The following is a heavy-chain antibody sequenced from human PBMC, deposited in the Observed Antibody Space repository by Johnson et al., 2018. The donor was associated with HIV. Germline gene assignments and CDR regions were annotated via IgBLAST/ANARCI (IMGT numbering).Heavy chain of an antibody. CDR3: AREGASAVRYSSSWYGHDAFDI. V-gene: IGHV3-66*01. Sequence: VQLVESGGGLVQPGRSLRLSCAASGFTFDDYAMHWVRQAPGKGLEWVSVIYRGGSTYYADSVKGRFTISRDNSKNTRYLQMNSRRAEDTAVYYWAREGASAVRYSSSWYGHDAFDIWGQGTMVTVSS. CDR1: GFTFDDYA. D-gene: IGHD6-13*01. CDR2: IYRGGST. J-gene: IGHJ3*02.